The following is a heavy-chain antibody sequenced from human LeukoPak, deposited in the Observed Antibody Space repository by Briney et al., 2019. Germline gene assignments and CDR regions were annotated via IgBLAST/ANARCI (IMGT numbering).Heavy chain of an antibody. CDR1: GFTFSDYY. J-gene: IGHJ4*02. CDR3: AKGTVGSGWPYFDY. D-gene: IGHD6-19*01. V-gene: IGHV3-11*06. CDR2: ISSSSSYT. Sequence: GGSLRLSCAASGFTFSDYYMSWIRQAPGKGLEWVSYISSSSSYTNYADSVKGRFTISRDNAKNSLYLQMDSLRADDTAVYYCAKGTVGSGWPYFDYWGQGTLVTVSS.